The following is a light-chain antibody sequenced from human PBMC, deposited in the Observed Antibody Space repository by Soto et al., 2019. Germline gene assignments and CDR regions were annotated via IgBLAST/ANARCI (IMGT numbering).Light chain of an antibody. CDR1: QSVNGNY. Sequence: EIVFTQSPGTLSLSPGQRATLSCRASQSVNGNYLTWYQQKPGQAPRLLIYGASSRATGIPDRFSGGGSGTDVALASSRLEAEDFGVYYGQQYGSSFRYTFGQGTKLEIK. CDR2: GAS. CDR3: QQYGSSFRYT. V-gene: IGKV3-20*01. J-gene: IGKJ2*01.